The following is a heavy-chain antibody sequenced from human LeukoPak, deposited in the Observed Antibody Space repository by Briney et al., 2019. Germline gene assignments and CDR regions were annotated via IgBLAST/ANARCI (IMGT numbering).Heavy chain of an antibody. Sequence: ASVKVSCKASGYTFTGYYMHWVRQAPGQGLEWMGWINPNSGGTNYAQKFQGRVTMTRDTSISTAYMELSRLRSDDTAVYYCARKSLGYCSTTSCYGSMDVWGKGTTVTVS. V-gene: IGHV1-2*02. J-gene: IGHJ6*03. CDR3: ARKSLGYCSTTSCYGSMDV. D-gene: IGHD2-2*01. CDR2: INPNSGGT. CDR1: GYTFTGYY.